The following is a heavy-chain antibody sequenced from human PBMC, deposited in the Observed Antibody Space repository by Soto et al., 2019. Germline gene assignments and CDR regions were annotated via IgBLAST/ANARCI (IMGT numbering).Heavy chain of an antibody. CDR3: ARDPAP. J-gene: IGHJ5*02. CDR2: IYNGATT. V-gene: IGHV4-31*03. Sequence: QVQLQESGPGLVKPSQTLSLTCTVSGGSISTGGYDWSWIRQHPGKGLEWIGYIYNGATTYYNPAPKRRVTISVDTSKNQFSLKLSSVTVADTAVYYCARDPAPWGQGALVTVSS. CDR1: GGSISTGGYD.